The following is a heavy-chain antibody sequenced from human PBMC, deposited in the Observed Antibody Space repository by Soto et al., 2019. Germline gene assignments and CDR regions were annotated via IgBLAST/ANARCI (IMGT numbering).Heavy chain of an antibody. CDR2: IYSSGNT. CDR3: ARGQRFSDWFDP. V-gene: IGHV4-39*07. Sequence: SETLSLTCSVSGGSINSSSYFWGWVRQPPGKGLEWIGRIYSSGNTKYNPSLQSRVTMSLDTSNNQFSLRLTSVTAADTAVYYCARGQRFSDWFDPWGQGTLVTVSS. J-gene: IGHJ5*02. CDR1: GGSINSSSYF. D-gene: IGHD3-3*01.